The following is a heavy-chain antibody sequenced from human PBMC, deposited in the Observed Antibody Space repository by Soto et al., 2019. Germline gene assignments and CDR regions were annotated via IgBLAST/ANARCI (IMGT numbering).Heavy chain of an antibody. CDR2: ISYDGSNK. J-gene: IGHJ4*02. CDR3: ARGKAVAVTLFDY. CDR1: GFTFSSYA. D-gene: IGHD6-19*01. Sequence: QVQLVESGGGVVQPGRSLRLSCAASGFTFSSYAMHWVRQAPGKGLEWVAVISYDGSNKYYADSVKGRFTISRDNSKNTLYLQMNSLRAEDTAVYYCARGKAVAVTLFDYWGQGTLFTVSS. V-gene: IGHV3-30-3*01.